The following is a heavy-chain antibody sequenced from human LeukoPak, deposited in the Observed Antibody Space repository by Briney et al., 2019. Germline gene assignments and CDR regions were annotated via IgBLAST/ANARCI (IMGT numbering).Heavy chain of an antibody. J-gene: IGHJ6*03. CDR3: ARDAYYDFWSGYHYYYYMDV. Sequence: GGSLRLSCAASGFTFSAYGMHWVRQAPGKGLEWVAVISDDGNNKFYVDSVKGRFTISRDNPRNTLYLQMDSLRAEDTAVYYCARDAYYDFWSGYHYYYYMDVWGKGTTVTVSS. CDR2: ISDDGNNK. D-gene: IGHD3-3*01. CDR1: GFTFSAYG. V-gene: IGHV3-30*03.